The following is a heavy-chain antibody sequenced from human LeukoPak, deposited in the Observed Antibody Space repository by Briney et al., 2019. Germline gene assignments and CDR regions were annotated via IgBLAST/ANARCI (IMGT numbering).Heavy chain of an antibody. CDR2: IDPDSGGT. Sequence: ASVKVSCKASGGTFSNSAVIWVRQAPGQGLEWLGCIDPDSGGTKYAQNFQGRVTMTRDTSITTAYMELSRLRSDDTAVYYCAREYYDSSGTKYAFDIWGQGTVVTVSS. CDR1: GGTFSNSA. V-gene: IGHV1-2*02. CDR3: AREYYDSSGTKYAFDI. D-gene: IGHD3-22*01. J-gene: IGHJ3*02.